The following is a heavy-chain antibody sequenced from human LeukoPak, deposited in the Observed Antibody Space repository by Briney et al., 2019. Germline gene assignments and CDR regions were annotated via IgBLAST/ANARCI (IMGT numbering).Heavy chain of an antibody. Sequence: SVKVSCKASGGTFSSYTISWVRQAPGQGLEWLGRIIPILGIANYAQKFQGRVTITADKSTSTAYMELSSLRSEDTAVYYCARTSGSYSSDYWGQGTLVTVSS. CDR2: IIPILGIA. D-gene: IGHD1-26*01. CDR3: ARTSGSYSSDY. V-gene: IGHV1-69*02. CDR1: GGTFSSYT. J-gene: IGHJ4*02.